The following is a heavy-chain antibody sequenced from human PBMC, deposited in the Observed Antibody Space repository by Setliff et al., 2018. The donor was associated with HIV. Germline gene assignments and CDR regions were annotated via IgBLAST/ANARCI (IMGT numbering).Heavy chain of an antibody. V-gene: IGHV4-61*01. D-gene: IGHD3-10*01. Sequence: SETLSLTCTVSGGSISSGSFYWSWIRQPPGKGLEWIGYIYYSGSTYYNPSLKSRVTISVDTSKNQFSLKLSSVTAADTAVYYCARDYGSGSYDHWGQGTLVTAPQ. CDR3: ARDYGSGSYDH. J-gene: IGHJ5*02. CDR1: GGSISSGSFY. CDR2: IYYSGST.